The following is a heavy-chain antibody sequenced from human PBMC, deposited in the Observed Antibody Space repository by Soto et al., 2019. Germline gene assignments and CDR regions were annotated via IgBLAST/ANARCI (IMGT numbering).Heavy chain of an antibody. CDR1: GGSISSYY. D-gene: IGHD6-19*01. CDR3: ARVRWTVAGPGHFDY. Sequence: QVQLQESGPGLVKPSETLSLTCTVSGGSISSYYWSWIRQPPGKGLEWIGYIYYSGSTNYNPSLKSRVTISGDTPKNQFSLKLSSVTAADTAVYYCARVRWTVAGPGHFDYWGQGTLVTVSS. J-gene: IGHJ4*02. CDR2: IYYSGST. V-gene: IGHV4-59*01.